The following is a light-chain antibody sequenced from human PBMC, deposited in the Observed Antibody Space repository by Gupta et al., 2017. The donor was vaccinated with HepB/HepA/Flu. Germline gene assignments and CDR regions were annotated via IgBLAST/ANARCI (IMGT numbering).Light chain of an antibody. Sequence: SFELTQPPSVSVSLGQMARITCSGEALPKKYAYWYQQKPGQFPVLVIYKDSERPSGIPERFSGSSSGTIVTLTISGVQAEDAANYYCLSADRSGTSRVFGGGTKLTVL. CDR3: LSADRSGTSRV. CDR2: KDS. V-gene: IGLV3-16*01. CDR1: ALPKKY. J-gene: IGLJ3*02.